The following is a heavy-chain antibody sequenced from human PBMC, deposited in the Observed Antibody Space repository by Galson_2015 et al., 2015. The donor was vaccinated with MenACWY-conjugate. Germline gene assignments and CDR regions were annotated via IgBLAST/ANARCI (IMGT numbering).Heavy chain of an antibody. J-gene: IGHJ4*02. Sequence: SLRLSCAASGFSFSNYNMNWVRQAPGQGLEWVSVISTSSSYSYYADSVKGRFTISRDNAKNSLYLQMNSLRAEDTAVYYCARVVPSAMIHGFDYWGQGTLVTVSS. CDR3: ARVVPSAMIHGFDY. CDR1: GFSFSNYN. D-gene: IGHD2-2*01. V-gene: IGHV3-21*01. CDR2: ISTSSSYS.